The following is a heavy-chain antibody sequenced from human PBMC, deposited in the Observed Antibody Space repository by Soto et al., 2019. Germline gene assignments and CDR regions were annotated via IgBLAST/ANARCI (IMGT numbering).Heavy chain of an antibody. J-gene: IGHJ4*02. CDR3: ARDPPSEMATTGEDFDY. D-gene: IGHD1-1*01. CDR1: GGTFSSYA. CDR2: IIPIFGTA. V-gene: IGHV1-69*06. Sequence: QVQLVQSGAEVKKPGSSVKVSCKASGGTFSSYAISWVRQAPGQGLEWMGGIIPIFGTANYAQKFQGRVTITADKSTSTAYMELSSLRTEDTAVYHCARDPPSEMATTGEDFDYWGQGTLVTVSS.